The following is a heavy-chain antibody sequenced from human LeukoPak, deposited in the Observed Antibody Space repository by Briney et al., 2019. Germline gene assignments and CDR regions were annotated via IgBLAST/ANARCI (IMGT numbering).Heavy chain of an antibody. D-gene: IGHD1-1*01. J-gene: IGHJ6*02. CDR3: ARVGGTNYYYYGMDV. V-gene: IGHV4-59*01. CDR1: GGSISSYY. Sequence: SSETLSLTCTVSGGSISSYYWSWIRQPPGKGLEWIGYIYYSGSTNYNPSLKSRVTISVDTSKNQFSLKLSSVTAADTAVYYCARVGGTNYYYYGMDVWGQGTTVTVSS. CDR2: IYYSGST.